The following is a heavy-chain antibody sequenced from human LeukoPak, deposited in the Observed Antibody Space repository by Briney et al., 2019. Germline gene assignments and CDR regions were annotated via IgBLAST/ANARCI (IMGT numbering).Heavy chain of an antibody. J-gene: IGHJ3*02. CDR2: ISAYNGNT. Sequence: ASVKVSCKASGYTFTSYGISWVRQAPGQGLEWMGWISAYNGNTNYAQKLQGRVTMTTDTSTSTAYMELSRLRSDDTAVYYCARAVYSNYVDAFDIWGQGTMVTVSS. CDR3: ARAVYSNYVDAFDI. D-gene: IGHD4-11*01. V-gene: IGHV1-18*01. CDR1: GYTFTSYG.